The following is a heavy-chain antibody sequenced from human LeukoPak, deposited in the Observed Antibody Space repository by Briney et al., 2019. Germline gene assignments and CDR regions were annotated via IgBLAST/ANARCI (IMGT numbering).Heavy chain of an antibody. CDR2: INHSGST. D-gene: IGHD3-3*01. V-gene: IGHV4-34*01. CDR3: ARLHRPIFGVVIGYYYYMDV. Sequence: SETLSLTCAVYGGSFSGYYWSWIRQPPGKGLEWIGEINHSGSTNYNPSLKSRVTISVDTSKNQFSLKLSSVTAADTAVYYCARLHRPIFGVVIGYYYYMDVWGKGTTVTVSS. J-gene: IGHJ6*03. CDR1: GGSFSGYY.